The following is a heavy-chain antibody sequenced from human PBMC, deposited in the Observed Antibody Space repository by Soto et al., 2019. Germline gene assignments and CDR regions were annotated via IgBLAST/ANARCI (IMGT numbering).Heavy chain of an antibody. CDR1: GFTFSSNS. Sequence: GSLRLSCAASGFTFSSNSMNWVRQAPGKGLEWVAYIDSRGGTIYYADSVKGRFTISRDNAKNSLYLQMSSLRDEDTAVYYCAREVSTANYWGQGTLVTVSS. V-gene: IGHV3-48*02. D-gene: IGHD2-8*01. CDR2: IDSRGGTI. CDR3: AREVSTANY. J-gene: IGHJ4*02.